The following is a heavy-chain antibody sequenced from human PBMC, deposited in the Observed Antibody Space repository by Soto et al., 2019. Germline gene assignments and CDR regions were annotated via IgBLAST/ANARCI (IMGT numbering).Heavy chain of an antibody. CDR2: IKRKSDGGTT. CDR1: GFTFSDAW. Sequence: PGGSLRLSCAASGFTFSDAWMIWVRQAPGKGLEWVGRIKRKSDGGTTDHAAPVKGRFTISRDDSANTLYLQMNSLKTEDTAVYFCAVNDYLDYWGQGALVTVSS. V-gene: IGHV3-15*01. CDR3: AVNDYLDY. J-gene: IGHJ4*02.